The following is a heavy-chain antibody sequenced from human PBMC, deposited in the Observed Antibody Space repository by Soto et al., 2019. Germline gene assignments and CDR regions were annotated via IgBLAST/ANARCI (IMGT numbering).Heavy chain of an antibody. Sequence: GGSLRLSCAASGFTFSSYAMSWVRQAPGKGLEWVSPISGSGGSTYYADSVKGRFTISRDNSKNTLYLQMNSLRAEDTAVYYCAKTAAAAVHRNWFDPWGQGTLVTVSS. J-gene: IGHJ5*02. CDR1: GFTFSSYA. CDR2: ISGSGGST. CDR3: AKTAAAAVHRNWFDP. D-gene: IGHD6-13*01. V-gene: IGHV3-23*01.